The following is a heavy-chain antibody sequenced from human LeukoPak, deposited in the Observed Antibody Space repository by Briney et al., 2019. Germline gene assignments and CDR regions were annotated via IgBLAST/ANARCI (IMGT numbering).Heavy chain of an antibody. CDR2: IKEDGSEK. D-gene: IGHD2-15*01. Sequence: GGSLRLSCAASGITFSRSWMSWVRQAPGRGLEWVAFIKEDGSEKYYVDSVKGRFTISRDNAENSLYLQMNSLRAEDTAVYYCARDRGGRTGLDDWGQGTLVTVSS. J-gene: IGHJ4*02. CDR1: GITFSRSW. V-gene: IGHV3-7*04. CDR3: ARDRGGRTGLDD.